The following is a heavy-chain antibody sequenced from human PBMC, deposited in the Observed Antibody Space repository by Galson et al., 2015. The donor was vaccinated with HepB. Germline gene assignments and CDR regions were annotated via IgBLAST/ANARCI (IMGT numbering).Heavy chain of an antibody. J-gene: IGHJ4*02. CDR2: ISYDGSNK. CDR1: GFTFSSYA. CDR3: AKDHRIFGIGEIDY. D-gene: IGHD3-3*02. Sequence: SLRLSCAASGFTFSSYAMHWVRQAPGKGLDWVAVISYDGSNKYYVDSVKGRFTISRDNSKNTLYLQMNSLRAEDTAVYYCAKDHRIFGIGEIDYWGQGILVTVSS. V-gene: IGHV3-30*18.